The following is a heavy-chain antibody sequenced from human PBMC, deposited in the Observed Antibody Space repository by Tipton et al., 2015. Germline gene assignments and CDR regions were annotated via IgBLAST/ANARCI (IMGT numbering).Heavy chain of an antibody. CDR3: ARDTMLRLGELSLSVGSPSWRRSYYYGMDV. J-gene: IGHJ6*02. CDR2: ITYTGGT. V-gene: IGHV4-31*03. D-gene: IGHD3-16*02. CDR1: GGSISRGGSY. Sequence: TLSLTCTVSGGSISRGGSYWSWIRQSPGRGLKWIGCITYTGGTDYNPSLQSRLTMSADTSKNHFSLNLSSVTAADTAVYYCARDTMLRLGELSLSVGSPSWRRSYYYGMDVWGQGTTVTVSS.